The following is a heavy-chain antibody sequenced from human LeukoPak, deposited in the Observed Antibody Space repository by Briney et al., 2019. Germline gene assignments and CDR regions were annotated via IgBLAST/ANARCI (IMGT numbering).Heavy chain of an antibody. J-gene: IGHJ3*02. CDR1: GGSISSYY. V-gene: IGHV4-59*01. CDR2: IYYSGST. Sequence: SETLSLSCSVSGGSISSYYWSWIRQPPGKGLEWIGYIYYSGSTNYNPSLKSRVTISVDTSKNQFSLKLSSVTAADTAVYYCARVYGDYVDAFDIWGQGTMVTVSS. CDR3: ARVYGDYVDAFDI. D-gene: IGHD4-17*01.